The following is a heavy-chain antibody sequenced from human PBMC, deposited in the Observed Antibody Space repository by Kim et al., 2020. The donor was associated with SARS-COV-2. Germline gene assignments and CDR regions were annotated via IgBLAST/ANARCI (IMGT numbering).Heavy chain of an antibody. Sequence: ASVKVSCKASGYTFTGYYMHWVRQAPGQGLEWMGRINPNSGGTNYAQKFQGRVTMTRDTSISTAYMELSRLRSDDTAVYYCARRLILDDYYYYGMDVWGQGTTVTVSS. CDR2: INPNSGGT. D-gene: IGHD1-1*01. CDR1: GYTFTGYY. CDR3: ARRLILDDYYYYGMDV. J-gene: IGHJ6*02. V-gene: IGHV1-2*06.